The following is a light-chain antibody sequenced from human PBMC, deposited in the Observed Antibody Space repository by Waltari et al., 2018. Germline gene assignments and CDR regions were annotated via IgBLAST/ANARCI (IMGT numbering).Light chain of an antibody. J-gene: IGKJ1*01. CDR2: GAY. CDR3: QHHVRLPTT. Sequence: IVLTPSPGPLPLSPGERANLSCRASQSVSTYLVWYQQKPGQAPRLLIYGAYSRAAGIPDRFSGSGYGTDFSLTISRLEPEDFAVYYCQHHVRLPTTFGQGTRVEIK. CDR1: QSVSTY. V-gene: IGKV3-20*01.